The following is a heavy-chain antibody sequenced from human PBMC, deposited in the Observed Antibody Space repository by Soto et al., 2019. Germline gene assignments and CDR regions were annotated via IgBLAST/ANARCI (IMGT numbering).Heavy chain of an antibody. Sequence: QVPLVESGGGLVKPGGSLRLSCAASGFTFSDYYMSWIRQAPGKGLEWVSYISSSGSTIYYADSVKGRFTISRDNAKNSLYLQMNSLRAEDTAVYYCARAGSIGVLLWFGETLDVWGQGTTVTVSS. CDR2: ISSSGSTI. J-gene: IGHJ6*02. CDR3: ARAGSIGVLLWFGETLDV. CDR1: GFTFSDYY. D-gene: IGHD3-10*01. V-gene: IGHV3-11*01.